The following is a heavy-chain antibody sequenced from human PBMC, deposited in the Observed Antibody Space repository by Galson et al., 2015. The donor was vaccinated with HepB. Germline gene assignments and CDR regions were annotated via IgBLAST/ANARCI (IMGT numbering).Heavy chain of an antibody. CDR3: ASSRAPRGVRSYYYYGMDV. V-gene: IGHV1-24*01. D-gene: IGHD3-10*01. J-gene: IGHJ6*02. CDR2: FDPEDGET. CDR1: GYTLTELS. Sequence: SVKVSCKVSGYTLTELSMHWVRQAPGKGLEWMGGFDPEDGETIYAQKFQGRVTMTEDTSTDTAYMELSSLRSEDTAVYYCASSRAPRGVRSYYYYGMDVWGQGTTVTVSS.